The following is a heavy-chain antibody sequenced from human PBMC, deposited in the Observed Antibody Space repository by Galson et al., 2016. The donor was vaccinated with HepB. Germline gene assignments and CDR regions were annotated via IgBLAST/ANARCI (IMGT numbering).Heavy chain of an antibody. Sequence: QSGAEVKKPGESLKISCRGSGYTFDSYWIGWVRQMPGKCLEWMGIIYPRDLDIRYSPSFQGQVTISVHKSISTAYLQWSSLTASDTAMYYCARSLTGSYDFWGAIYNYYAMDVWGQGTTVIVS. J-gene: IGHJ6*02. CDR1: GYTFDSYW. D-gene: IGHD3-3*01. CDR2: IYPRDLDI. CDR3: ARSLTGSYDFWGAIYNYYAMDV. V-gene: IGHV5-51*01.